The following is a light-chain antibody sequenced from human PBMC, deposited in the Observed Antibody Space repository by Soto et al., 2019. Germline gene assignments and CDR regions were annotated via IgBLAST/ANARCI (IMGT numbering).Light chain of an antibody. CDR2: GVS. V-gene: IGKV2-28*01. CDR1: QSLLHSNGYNY. J-gene: IGKJ1*01. CDR3: QQYYSFPQT. Sequence: DIVMTQSPLSLPVTPGEPASISCRSSQSLLHSNGYNYLDWYLQKPGQSPQLLINGVSSRATGIPDRFSGSGSGTDFTLTISCLQSEDFATYYCQQYYSFPQTFGQGTKVDIK.